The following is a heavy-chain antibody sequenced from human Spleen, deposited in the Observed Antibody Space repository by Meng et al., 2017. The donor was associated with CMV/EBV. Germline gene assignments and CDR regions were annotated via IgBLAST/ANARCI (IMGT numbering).Heavy chain of an antibody. V-gene: IGHV3-30-3*01. J-gene: IGHJ6*02. CDR2: ISYDGSNK. CDR3: ARDLYYDFWSGYYYYYYGMDV. Sequence: GESLKISCAASGFTFSSYAMHWVRQAPGKGLEWVAVISYDGSNKYYADSVKGRFTISRDNAKNSLYLQMNSLRAEDTAVYYCARDLYYDFWSGYYYYYYGMDVWGQGTTVTVSS. CDR1: GFTFSSYA. D-gene: IGHD3-3*01.